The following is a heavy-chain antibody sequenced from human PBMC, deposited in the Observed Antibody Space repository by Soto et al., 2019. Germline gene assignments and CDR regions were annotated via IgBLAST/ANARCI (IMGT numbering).Heavy chain of an antibody. D-gene: IGHD2-2*01. J-gene: IGHJ4*02. V-gene: IGHV5-51*01. CDR3: TRLGPYCSSPSCYNDY. CDR1: GYSLSNYW. CDR2: IYPGGSDT. Sequence: GESLKISCKASGYSLSNYWIDWLSQMPWKGLEWMGIIYPGGSDTRYSPSFQGQVTISADKSISTAYLQWSSLKASDTAMYYCTRLGPYCSSPSCYNDYWGQGAMVTVSS.